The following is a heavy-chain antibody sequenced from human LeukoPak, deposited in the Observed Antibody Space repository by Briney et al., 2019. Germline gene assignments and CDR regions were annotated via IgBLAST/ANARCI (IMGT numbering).Heavy chain of an antibody. D-gene: IGHD6-19*01. J-gene: IGHJ4*02. CDR1: GYTFTSYA. Sequence: ASVKVSCKASGYTFTSYAMHWVRQAPGQRLEWMGWINAGNGNTKYSQKFQGRVTITRDTSASTAYMELSSLRSEDTAVYYCARGSPIAVAGTIDYWGQGTLVTVSS. V-gene: IGHV1-3*01. CDR2: INAGNGNT. CDR3: ARGSPIAVAGTIDY.